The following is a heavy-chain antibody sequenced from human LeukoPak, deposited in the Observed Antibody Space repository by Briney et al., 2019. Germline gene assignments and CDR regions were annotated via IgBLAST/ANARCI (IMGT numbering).Heavy chain of an antibody. Sequence: SETLSLTCAVYGGSFSGYYWSWVRQPPGKGGEWVGEINHSGSTNYNPSLKSRFIISVDTSKNQFSLKLSSVTAADTAVYYCARTWNYYGSGSLDYYYYMDVWGKGTTVTISS. J-gene: IGHJ6*03. CDR1: GGSFSGYY. V-gene: IGHV4-34*01. CDR3: ARTWNYYGSGSLDYYYYMDV. CDR2: INHSGST. D-gene: IGHD3-10*01.